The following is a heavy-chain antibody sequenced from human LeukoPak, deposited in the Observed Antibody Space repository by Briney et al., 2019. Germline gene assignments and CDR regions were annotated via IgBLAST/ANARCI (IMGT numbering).Heavy chain of an antibody. J-gene: IGHJ4*02. CDR2: ISSDGGRT. CDR1: GFTFCSFA. Sequence: GGSLRLSCSASGFTFCSFAMFWVRQAPGKGLEYVSGISSDGGRTNYADSVKARFTISRDNSKVTLYLQMTSLRPEDTAIYYCVKDPSGNYFYFDYWGQGTLVTVSS. D-gene: IGHD1-26*01. CDR3: VKDPSGNYFYFDY. V-gene: IGHV3-64D*09.